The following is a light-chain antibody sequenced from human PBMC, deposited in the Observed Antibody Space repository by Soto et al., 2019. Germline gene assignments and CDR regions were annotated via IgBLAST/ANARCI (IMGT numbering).Light chain of an antibody. CDR2: GAS. Sequence: EIVLTQSPGTLSLSPGERATLSCRASQSVGSSYLAWYQQKPGQAPRLLIYGASSRATGIPDRFSGSGSGTDYTLTITNLEPEDFAIYYCQQRSSWPWTFGQGTKVDI. CDR1: QSVGSSY. J-gene: IGKJ1*01. V-gene: IGKV3D-20*02. CDR3: QQRSSWPWT.